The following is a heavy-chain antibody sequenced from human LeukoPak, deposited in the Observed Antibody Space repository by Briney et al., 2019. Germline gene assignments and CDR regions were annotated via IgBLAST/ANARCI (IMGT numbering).Heavy chain of an antibody. D-gene: IGHD2-2*01. J-gene: IGHJ4*02. CDR2: ISSSSSYI. CDR1: GFTFSSYS. V-gene: IGHV3-21*01. CDR3: ASPLGYCSSTSCYELDY. Sequence: GGSLRLSCAASGFTFSSYSMNWVRQAPGKGLEWVSSISSSSSYIYYADSVKGRFTISRDNAKNSLYLQMNSLRAEDTAVYYCASPLGYCSSTSCYELDYWGQGTLVTVSS.